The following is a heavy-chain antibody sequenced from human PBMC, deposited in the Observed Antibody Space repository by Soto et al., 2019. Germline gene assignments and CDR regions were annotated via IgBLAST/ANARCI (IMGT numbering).Heavy chain of an antibody. CDR2: ISYDGINR. Sequence: GGSLRLSCAASGFIFSNYGMHWVRQAPGKGLEWVAVISYDGINRYYADSVKGRFTISRDNSKRTVYLQMNSLRAEDTGLYYCAKDIALVRGVIIDLDVWGQGTTVTVSS. CDR1: GFIFSNYG. D-gene: IGHD3-10*01. V-gene: IGHV3-30*18. CDR3: AKDIALVRGVIIDLDV. J-gene: IGHJ6*02.